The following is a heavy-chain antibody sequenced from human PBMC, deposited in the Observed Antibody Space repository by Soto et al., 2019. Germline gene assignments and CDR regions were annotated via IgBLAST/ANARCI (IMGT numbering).Heavy chain of an antibody. CDR3: ARRGYCSGDGCHSNAFDI. D-gene: IGHD2-15*01. V-gene: IGHV5-51*01. J-gene: IGHJ3*02. CDR1: GYIFTNYW. CDR2: IYPDDSDT. Sequence: GESLKISCKGSGYIFTNYWIGWVRQMPGKGLEWMGIIYPDDSDTRYSPSFQGQVTILADKSISTAYLQWSSLKASDTAMYYCARRGYCSGDGCHSNAFDIWGQVPTDTFSS.